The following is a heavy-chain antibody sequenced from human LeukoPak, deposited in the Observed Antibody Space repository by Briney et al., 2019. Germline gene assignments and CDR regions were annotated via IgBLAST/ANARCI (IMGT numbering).Heavy chain of an antibody. D-gene: IGHD6-13*01. Sequence: GGSLRLSCAASGFIFSNYAMSWVRQAPGKGLKWVSVVSASGGSTDYADSVKGRFTMSRDNSRNTLYLQMNSLRAEDTAVYYCAPDLRGSAWSLDYWGQGTLVTVSS. CDR1: GFIFSNYA. CDR3: APDLRGSAWSLDY. J-gene: IGHJ4*02. CDR2: VSASGGST. V-gene: IGHV3-23*01.